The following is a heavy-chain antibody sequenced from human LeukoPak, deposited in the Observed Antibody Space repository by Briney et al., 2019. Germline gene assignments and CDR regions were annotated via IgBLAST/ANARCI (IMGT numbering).Heavy chain of an antibody. Sequence: GGSLRLSCAASGFPFSNHWMHWVRHVPGKGLVWVSRIDGGGSSTSYADSVKGRFSISRDNGKSTLYLQMNSLRAEDTAVYYCARDITMVRGAHDYWGQGTLVTVSS. CDR1: GFPFSNHW. D-gene: IGHD3-10*01. V-gene: IGHV3-74*01. CDR2: IDGGGSST. CDR3: ARDITMVRGAHDY. J-gene: IGHJ4*02.